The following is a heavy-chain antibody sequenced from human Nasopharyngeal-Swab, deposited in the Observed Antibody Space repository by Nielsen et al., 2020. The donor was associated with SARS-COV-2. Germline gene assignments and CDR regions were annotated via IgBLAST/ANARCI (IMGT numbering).Heavy chain of an antibody. V-gene: IGHV3-15*01. Sequence: WIRQPPGKGLEWVGRIKSKTDGGTTDYAAPVKGRFTISRDDSKNTLYLQMNSLKTEDTAVYYCTTSRGSYCSSTSCYPSGGVDALDIWGQGTMVTVSS. CDR2: IKSKTDGGTT. J-gene: IGHJ3*02. CDR3: TTSRGSYCSSTSCYPSGGVDALDI. D-gene: IGHD2-2*01.